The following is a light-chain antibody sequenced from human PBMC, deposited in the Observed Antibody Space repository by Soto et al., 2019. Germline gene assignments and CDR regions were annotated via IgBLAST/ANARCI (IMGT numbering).Light chain of an antibody. CDR2: DVS. Sequence: QSVLTQPRSVSGSPGQSVTLSCTGTSSDVGGYNYVSWYQQNPGKAPKLMIYDVSKRPSGVPDRFSGSKSGNTASLTISGLQAEDEADYYCCSYAGSYTVVFGGGTQLTVL. V-gene: IGLV2-11*01. J-gene: IGLJ2*01. CDR1: SSDVGGYNY. CDR3: CSYAGSYTVV.